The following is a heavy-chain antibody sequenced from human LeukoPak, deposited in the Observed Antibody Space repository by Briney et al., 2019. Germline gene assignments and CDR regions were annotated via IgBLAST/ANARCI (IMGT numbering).Heavy chain of an antibody. Sequence: GGSLRLSCAASGFTLSDYSMNWVRQAPGKGLEWVSVIYSGGSTYYADSVKGRFTISRDNSKNTLYLQMNSLRAEDTAVYYCAGQGDSSSWSGFDPWGQGTLVTVSS. D-gene: IGHD6-13*01. CDR1: GFTLSDYS. CDR3: AGQGDSSSWSGFDP. J-gene: IGHJ5*02. CDR2: IYSGGST. V-gene: IGHV3-66*04.